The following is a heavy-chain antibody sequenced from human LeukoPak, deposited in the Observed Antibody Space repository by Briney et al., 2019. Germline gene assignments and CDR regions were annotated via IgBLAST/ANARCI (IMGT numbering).Heavy chain of an antibody. Sequence: GSLRLSCAASGFTFSDYYWSWIRQPPGKGLEWIGEINHSGSTNYNPSLKSRVTISVDTSKNQFSLKLSSVTAADTAVYYCARSVDTAMAADYWGQGTLVTVSS. CDR2: INHSGST. CDR1: GFTFSDYY. CDR3: ARSVDTAMAADY. V-gene: IGHV4-34*01. D-gene: IGHD5-18*01. J-gene: IGHJ4*02.